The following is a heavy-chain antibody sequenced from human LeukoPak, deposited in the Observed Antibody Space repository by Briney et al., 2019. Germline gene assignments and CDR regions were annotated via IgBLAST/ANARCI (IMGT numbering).Heavy chain of an antibody. CDR3: ARRGSYSFDY. CDR2: IKQDGSEK. CDR1: GFPFSSYW. J-gene: IGHJ4*02. Sequence: PGGSLRLTCAASGFPFSSYWMSWVRQAPGKGLEWVANIKQDGSEKYYVDSVKGRFTISRDNAKNSLYLQMNSLRAEDTAVYYCARRGSYSFDYWGQGTLVTVSS. D-gene: IGHD1-26*01. V-gene: IGHV3-7*01.